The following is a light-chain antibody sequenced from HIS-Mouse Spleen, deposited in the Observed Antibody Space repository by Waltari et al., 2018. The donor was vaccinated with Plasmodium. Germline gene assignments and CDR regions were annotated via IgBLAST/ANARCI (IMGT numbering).Light chain of an antibody. CDR2: CAS. CDR3: QQYGSSPPLT. Sequence: EIVLMPSPGTLSLSPGERATLSCRASQRVSSSYLAWYQQKHGQAPRLLIYCASRRATGIPDRFSGSGSGTDFTLTISRLEPADFAVYYCQQYGSSPPLTFGGGTKVEIK. J-gene: IGKJ4*01. CDR1: QRVSSSY. V-gene: IGKV3-20*01.